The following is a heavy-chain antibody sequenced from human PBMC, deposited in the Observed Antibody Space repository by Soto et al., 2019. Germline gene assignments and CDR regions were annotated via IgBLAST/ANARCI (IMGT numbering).Heavy chain of an antibody. Sequence: GASVKVSCKASGYTFTSYYMHCVRQAPGQGLEWMGIINPSGGSTSYAQKFQGRVTMTRDTSTSTVYMELSSLRSEDTAVYYCAREMDTEWLVPLHWGQGTLVNAPQ. V-gene: IGHV1-46*03. J-gene: IGHJ1*01. CDR2: INPSGGST. CDR1: GYTFTSYY. CDR3: AREMDTEWLVPLH. D-gene: IGHD6-19*01.